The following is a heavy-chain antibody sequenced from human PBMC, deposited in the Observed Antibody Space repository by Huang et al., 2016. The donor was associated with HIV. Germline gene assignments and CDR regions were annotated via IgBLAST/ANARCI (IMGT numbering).Heavy chain of an antibody. D-gene: IGHD3-22*01. V-gene: IGHV1-18*01. CDR3: ARDPKYHRIGYYRQRRGIDI. CDR2: SSASMGDT. Sequence: QIQLMQSGPELKQPGASVKVSCKASGYTFPSYGITWVRQGPGQGPEWMGWSSASMGDTEYAQKFQGRVTVTTDTSTNRAYMELRSLRSDDTAKYYCARDPKYHRIGYYRQRRGIDIWGQGTMVIVSS. CDR1: GYTFPSYG. J-gene: IGHJ3*02.